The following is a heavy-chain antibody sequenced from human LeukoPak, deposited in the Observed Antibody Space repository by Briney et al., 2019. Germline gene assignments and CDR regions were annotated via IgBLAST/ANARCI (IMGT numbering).Heavy chain of an antibody. CDR2: IYYSGST. CDR3: ARDAPAYCSSTSCYSPLDY. D-gene: IGHD2-2*02. V-gene: IGHV4-30-4*08. J-gene: IGHJ4*02. Sequence: SQTLSLTCTVSGGSISSGDYYWSWIRQPPGKGLEWIGHIYYSGSTYYNPSLKSRVTISVDTSKNQFSLKLSSVSAADTAVYYCARDAPAYCSSTSCYSPLDYWGQGTLVTVSS. CDR1: GGSISSGDYY.